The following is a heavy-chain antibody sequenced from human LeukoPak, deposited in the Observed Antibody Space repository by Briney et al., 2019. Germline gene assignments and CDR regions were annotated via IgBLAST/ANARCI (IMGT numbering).Heavy chain of an antibody. J-gene: IGHJ4*02. V-gene: IGHV3-30*02. D-gene: IGHD3-10*01. CDR1: GFTFNSYG. Sequence: QTGGSLRLSCAASGFTFNSYGMHWVRQAPGKGLEWAAFVRSDGGIEHYADSVKGRFTISRDNSKNKVYLQMNSLRAEDSAVYYCAKDLGTLISGTYYYYFDHWGQGTLVTVSS. CDR2: VRSDGGIE. CDR3: AKDLGTLISGTYYYYFDH.